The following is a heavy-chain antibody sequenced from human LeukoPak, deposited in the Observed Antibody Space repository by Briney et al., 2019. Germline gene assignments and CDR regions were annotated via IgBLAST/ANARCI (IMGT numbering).Heavy chain of an antibody. V-gene: IGHV3-7*01. CDR2: IKEDGSEK. Sequence: PGGSLRLSCAASGFTFSSYWMNWVRQAPGKGLEWVATIKEDGSEKYYVDSVKGRFTISRDNAKNSLYLQLNSMRAEDTAVCYCGRRGSYLDYWGQGTLVTVSS. D-gene: IGHD1-26*01. CDR1: GFTFSSYW. CDR3: GRRGSYLDY. J-gene: IGHJ4*02.